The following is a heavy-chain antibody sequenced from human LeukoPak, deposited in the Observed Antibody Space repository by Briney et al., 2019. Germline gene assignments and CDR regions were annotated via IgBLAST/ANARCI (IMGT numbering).Heavy chain of an antibody. CDR2: IRNDGNKY. V-gene: IGHV3-30*02. Sequence: GGSLRLSCVASGFTFSTSGMHWVRQSPGKGLDWVAFIRNDGNKYNYAESVKGRFTISRDNAKNSLFLQVSSLRAEDTAVYYCTTSDINYRPFDNWGQGTLVTVSS. D-gene: IGHD4-11*01. J-gene: IGHJ4*02. CDR1: GFTFSTSG. CDR3: TTSDINYRPFDN.